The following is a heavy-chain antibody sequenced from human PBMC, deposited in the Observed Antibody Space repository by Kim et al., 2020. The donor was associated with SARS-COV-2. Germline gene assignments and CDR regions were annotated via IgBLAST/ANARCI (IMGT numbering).Heavy chain of an antibody. CDR2: N. CDR3: ARDSSSSNFDY. J-gene: IGHJ4*02. D-gene: IGHD6-6*01. V-gene: IGHV6-1*01. Sequence: NDYAVSVKSRITINPDTSKNQFSLQLNSVTPEDTAVYYCARDSSSSNFDYWGQGTLVTVSS.